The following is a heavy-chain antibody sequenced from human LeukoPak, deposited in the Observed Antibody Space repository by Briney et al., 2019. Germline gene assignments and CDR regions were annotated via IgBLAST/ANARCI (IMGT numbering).Heavy chain of an antibody. CDR1: GGSFSGYY. J-gene: IGHJ4*02. V-gene: IGHV4-34*01. Sequence: SETLSLTCAVYGGSFSGYYWSWIRQPLGKGLEWIGEINHSGSTNYNPSLKSRVTISVDTSKNQFSLKLSSVAAADTAVYYCARSHLLWFGEFGGPDYWGQGTLVTVSS. CDR3: ARSHLLWFGEFGGPDY. CDR2: INHSGST. D-gene: IGHD3-10*01.